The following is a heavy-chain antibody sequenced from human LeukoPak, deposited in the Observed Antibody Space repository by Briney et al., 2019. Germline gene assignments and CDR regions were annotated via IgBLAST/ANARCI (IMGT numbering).Heavy chain of an antibody. D-gene: IGHD2-15*01. CDR2: ISSSGSTI. J-gene: IGHJ4*01. Sequence: GGSLRLSCAASGFTFSSYEMNWVRQAPGKGLEWVSYISSSGSTIYYADSVKGRFTISRDTSKSTLYLQMNSLRAEDTAIYYCAKVWWNGGRCFDYWGQGTLVTVSS. V-gene: IGHV3-48*03. CDR1: GFTFSSYE. CDR3: AKVWWNGGRCFDY.